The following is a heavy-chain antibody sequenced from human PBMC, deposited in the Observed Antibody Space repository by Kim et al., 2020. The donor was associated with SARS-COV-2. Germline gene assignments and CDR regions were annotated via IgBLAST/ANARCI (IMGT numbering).Heavy chain of an antibody. V-gene: IGHV4-59*13. CDR3: ARGQKVRGVKAKFDP. CDR1: GGSISSYY. D-gene: IGHD3-10*01. CDR2: IYYSGST. Sequence: SETLSLTCTVSGGSISSYYWSWIRQPPGKGLEWIGYIYYSGSTNYNPSLKSRVTISVDTSKNQFSLKLSSVTAADTAVYYCARGQKVRGVKAKFDPWGQGTLVTVSS. J-gene: IGHJ5*02.